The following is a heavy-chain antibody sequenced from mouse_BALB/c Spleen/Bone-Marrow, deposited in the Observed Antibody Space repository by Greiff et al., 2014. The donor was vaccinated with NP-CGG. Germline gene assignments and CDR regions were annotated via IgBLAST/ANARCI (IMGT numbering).Heavy chain of an antibody. V-gene: IGHV1-80*01. D-gene: IGHD2-1*01. J-gene: IGHJ2*01. CDR3: ARVYSGNLDY. CDR1: GYAFGNFW. Sequence: QVQLQQSGAELVRPGSSVKISCKASGYAFGNFWMNWVKQRPGQGLEWIGQIHPGDGDTNNNGKFKGKATLTTDKSSSTAYMQLSSLSSEDSAVYFCARVYSGNLDYWGQGTTLTVSS. CDR2: IHPGDGDT.